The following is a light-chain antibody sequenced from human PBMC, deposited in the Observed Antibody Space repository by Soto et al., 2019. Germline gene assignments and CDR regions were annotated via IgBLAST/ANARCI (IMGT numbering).Light chain of an antibody. V-gene: IGKV3-20*01. CDR3: QQYGSSPLT. CDR1: QSVSNRY. CDR2: GAS. J-gene: IGKJ4*01. Sequence: EIVLTQSPGILSLSPGKRATLSCRASQSVSNRYLAWYQRKPGQAPRLLIHGASTRATDIPDRFIGSGSGTDFTLTISRLEPEDFALYYCQQYGSSPLTFGGGTTVEIE.